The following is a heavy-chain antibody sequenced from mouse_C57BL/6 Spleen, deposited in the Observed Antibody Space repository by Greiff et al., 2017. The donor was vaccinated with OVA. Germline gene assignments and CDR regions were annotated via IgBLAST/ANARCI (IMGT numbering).Heavy chain of an antibody. J-gene: IGHJ3*01. Sequence: VQLQQSVAELVRPGASVKFSCTASGFNIKNTYMHWVKQRPEQGLEWIGRIDPANGNTKYAPKFQGKATITADTSSNTAYLQLSSLTSEDTAIYYCASSPPIYYDYDVAWFAYWGQGTLVTVSA. CDR3: ASSPPIYYDYDVAWFAY. V-gene: IGHV14-3*01. CDR1: GFNIKNTY. D-gene: IGHD2-4*01. CDR2: IDPANGNT.